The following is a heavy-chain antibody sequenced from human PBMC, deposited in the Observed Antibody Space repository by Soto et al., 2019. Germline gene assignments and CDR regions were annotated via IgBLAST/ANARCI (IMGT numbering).Heavy chain of an antibody. D-gene: IGHD3-10*01. CDR3: VRDYMLRGRDSNWFDP. J-gene: IGHJ5*02. CDR1: GFIFSSYW. V-gene: IGHV3-74*01. Sequence: GALRLSCAASGFIFSSYWMHWVRQAPGKGPVWVSRIKYDERSTTYADSVKGRFTISRDNAKNTLYLQMNSLRAEDTAVHYCVRDYMLRGRDSNWFDPWGQGTLVTVSS. CDR2: IKYDERST.